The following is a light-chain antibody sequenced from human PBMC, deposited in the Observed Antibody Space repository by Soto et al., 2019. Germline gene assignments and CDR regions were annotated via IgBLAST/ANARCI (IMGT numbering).Light chain of an antibody. V-gene: IGKV1-5*03. CDR2: KAS. CDR3: QQYNSS. CDR1: QSISNW. J-gene: IGKJ4*01. Sequence: DIQMTQSPSTLSASVGDRVTITCRASQSISNWLAWYQQKPGKAPKLLIYKASSLESGIPSRFSGSGSGTEFTLTISSLQADDFATYYCQQYNSSFGGGTKVEIK.